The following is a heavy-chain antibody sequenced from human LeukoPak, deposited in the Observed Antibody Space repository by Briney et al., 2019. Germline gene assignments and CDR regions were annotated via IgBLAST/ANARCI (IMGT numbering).Heavy chain of an antibody. J-gene: IGHJ3*02. D-gene: IGHD3-10*01. CDR3: AKDRRFMVRGVIRWLIIAFDI. Sequence: GGSLRLSCAASGFTFSSYGMHWVRQAPGKGLEWVAFIRYDGSNKYYADSVKGRFTISRDNSKNTLYLQMNSLRAEDTAVYYCAKDRRFMVRGVIRWLIIAFDIWGQGTMVTVSS. CDR2: IRYDGSNK. V-gene: IGHV3-30*02. CDR1: GFTFSSYG.